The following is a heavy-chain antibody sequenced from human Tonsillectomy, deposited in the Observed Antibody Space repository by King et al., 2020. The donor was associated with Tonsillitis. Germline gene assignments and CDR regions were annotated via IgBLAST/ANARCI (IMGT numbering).Heavy chain of an antibody. D-gene: IGHD2-15*01. V-gene: IGHV3-30*03. CDR2: ITYDGSKK. CDR1: GFTFSSYG. Sequence: QLVQSGGGVVQPGRSLRLSCVASGFTFSSYGMHWVRQAPGKGLEWVAVITYDGSKKFYTDSVKGRFTISRDSSKNTLYLQMNSLGTEDTAVYYCATEGGGGFYPGVYYFGMDVWGQGTTVTVSS. J-gene: IGHJ6*02. CDR3: ATEGGGGFYPGVYYFGMDV.